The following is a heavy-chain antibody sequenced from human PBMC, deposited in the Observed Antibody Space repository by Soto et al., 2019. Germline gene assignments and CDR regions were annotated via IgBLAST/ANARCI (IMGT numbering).Heavy chain of an antibody. CDR2: IVVGSGNT. V-gene: IGHV1-58*01. Sequence: AVKVSCKASGYTCTSSAVQWVRQARGQRLEWIGWIVVGSGNTNYAQKFQERVTITRDMSTSTAYMELSSLRSEDTAVYYCAAVGSSSWRDYYYYYGMDVWGQGTTVTVSS. J-gene: IGHJ6*02. D-gene: IGHD6-13*01. CDR1: GYTCTSSA. CDR3: AAVGSSSWRDYYYYYGMDV.